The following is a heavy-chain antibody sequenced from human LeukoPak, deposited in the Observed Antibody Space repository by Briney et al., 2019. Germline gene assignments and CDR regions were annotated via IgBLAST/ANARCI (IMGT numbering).Heavy chain of an antibody. J-gene: IGHJ4*02. CDR1: GLTFSGYW. Sequence: GGSLRLSCAASGLTFSGYWMNWVRQAPGKGLEWVANIKPDGSEKYYVDSVKGRFTISRDNAKNSLYLQMTSLRAEDTDVYYCARGSGDYSGQGTLVTVSS. V-gene: IGHV3-7*04. CDR2: IKPDGSEK. CDR3: ARGSGDY.